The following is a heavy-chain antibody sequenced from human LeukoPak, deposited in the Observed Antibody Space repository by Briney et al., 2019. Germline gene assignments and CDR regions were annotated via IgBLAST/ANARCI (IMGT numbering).Heavy chain of an antibody. V-gene: IGHV3-74*01. Sequence: GGSLRLSCAASGFTFSSYWMHWVRQAPGKGLVWVSRINTDGSSTSYADSVKGRFTISRDNAKNTLYLQMNSLRAEDTAVYYCAREQLGSYDAFDIWGQGTMVTVSS. D-gene: IGHD1-26*01. CDR1: GFTFSSYW. CDR2: INTDGSST. J-gene: IGHJ3*02. CDR3: AREQLGSYDAFDI.